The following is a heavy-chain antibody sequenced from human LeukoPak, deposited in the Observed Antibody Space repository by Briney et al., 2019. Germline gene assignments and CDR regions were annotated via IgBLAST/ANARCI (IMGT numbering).Heavy chain of an antibody. D-gene: IGHD2-15*01. CDR3: ARDWGGYCSGGSCYPGY. CDR2: ISSSSSYI. J-gene: IGHJ4*02. Sequence: GGSLRLSCAASGFTFSTYSMRWVRQAPGKGLEWVSSISSSSSYIYYADSVKGRFTISRDNAKNSLYLQMNSLRAEGTAVYYCARDWGGYCSGGSCYPGYWGQGTLVSVSS. CDR1: GFTFSTYS. V-gene: IGHV3-21*01.